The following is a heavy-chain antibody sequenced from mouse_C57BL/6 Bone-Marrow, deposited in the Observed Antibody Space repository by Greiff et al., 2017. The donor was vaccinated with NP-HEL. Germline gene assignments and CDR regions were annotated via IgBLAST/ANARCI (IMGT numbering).Heavy chain of an antibody. Sequence: QVQLQQPGAELVRPGTSVKLSCKASGYTFTSYWMHWVKQRPGQGLEWIGVIDPSDSYTNYNQKFKGKATLTVDTSSSTAYMQLSSLTSEDSAVYYCARGSRTPYYYAMDYWGQGTSVTVSS. D-gene: IGHD1-1*01. CDR3: ARGSRTPYYYAMDY. V-gene: IGHV1-59*01. CDR2: IDPSDSYT. J-gene: IGHJ4*01. CDR1: GYTFTSYW.